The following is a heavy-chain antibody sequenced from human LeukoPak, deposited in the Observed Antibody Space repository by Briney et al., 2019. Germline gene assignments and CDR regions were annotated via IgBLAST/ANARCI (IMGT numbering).Heavy chain of an antibody. J-gene: IGHJ1*01. CDR3: ARAIQESEGSGYYCNS. CDR1: GFSFGDDA. D-gene: IGHD3-22*01. CDR2: IRRRANGGTT. Sequence: GGSLRLSCAASGFSFGDDAMSWFRQAPGKGLEWVGLIRRRANGGTTEYAASVKGRFTISRDDSNRIAYLQMNSLKTEDTVVYYCARAIQESEGSGYYCNSWDQGTLVTVSS. V-gene: IGHV3-49*03.